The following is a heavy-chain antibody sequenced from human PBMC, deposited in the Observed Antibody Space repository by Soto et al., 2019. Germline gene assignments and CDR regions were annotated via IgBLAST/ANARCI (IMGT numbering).Heavy chain of an antibody. D-gene: IGHD3-9*01. J-gene: IGHJ4*02. Sequence: ASVKVSCKASGYTFTSYGISWVRQAPGQGLEWMGWISAYNGNTNYAQKLQGRVTMTTDTSTSTAYMELRSLRSDDTAVYYCARARYDILTGYYPIDYWGQGTLVTVSS. V-gene: IGHV1-18*01. CDR2: ISAYNGNT. CDR1: GYTFTSYG. CDR3: ARARYDILTGYYPIDY.